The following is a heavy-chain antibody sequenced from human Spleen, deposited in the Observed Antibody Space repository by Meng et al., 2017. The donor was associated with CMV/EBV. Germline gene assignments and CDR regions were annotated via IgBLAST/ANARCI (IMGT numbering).Heavy chain of an antibody. CDR2: IIPILGIA. V-gene: IGHV1-69*02. Sequence: SVKVSCKASGGTFSSYTISWVRQAPGQGLEWMGRIIPILGIANYAQKFQGRVTITADKSTSTAYMELSSLRSEDTAVYYCARRGVATSHYYYYGMDVWGQGTTVTVS. CDR1: GGTFSSYT. D-gene: IGHD5-12*01. J-gene: IGHJ6*02. CDR3: ARRGVATSHYYYYGMDV.